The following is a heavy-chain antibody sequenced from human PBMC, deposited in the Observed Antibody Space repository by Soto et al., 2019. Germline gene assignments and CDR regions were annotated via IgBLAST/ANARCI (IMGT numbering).Heavy chain of an antibody. Sequence: EVQLVESGGGLVQPGGSLRPSCAASGFTVSSSYMGWVRQAPGKGLEWLSAIYSDGNTYYADSVKGRFTIYRDNSKDTLYLQMNSLRADDTAIYYCARQVGFYWYFDLWGRGTLVTVSS. CDR2: IYSDGNT. CDR3: ARQVGFYWYFDL. V-gene: IGHV3-66*04. J-gene: IGHJ2*01. CDR1: GFTVSSSY. D-gene: IGHD1-26*01.